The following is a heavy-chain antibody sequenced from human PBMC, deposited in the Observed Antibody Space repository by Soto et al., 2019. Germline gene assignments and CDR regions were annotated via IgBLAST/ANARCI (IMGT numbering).Heavy chain of an antibody. CDR1: GGSISSYY. J-gene: IGHJ6*02. V-gene: IGHV4-59*01. D-gene: IGHD2-21*02. CDR3: ARVRAYCGGDCYSSYYYYGMDV. Sequence: ASETLSLTCTVSGGSISSYYWSWIRQPPGKGLEWIGYIYYSGSTNYNPSLKSRVTISVDTSKNQFSLKLSSVTAADTAVYYCARVRAYCGGDCYSSYYYYGMDVWGQGTTVTVSS. CDR2: IYYSGST.